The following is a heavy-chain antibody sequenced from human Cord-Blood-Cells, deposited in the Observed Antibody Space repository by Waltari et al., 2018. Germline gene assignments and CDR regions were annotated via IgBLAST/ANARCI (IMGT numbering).Heavy chain of an antibody. D-gene: IGHD3-10*01. J-gene: IGHJ6*03. V-gene: IGHV4-4*07. CDR2: IYTSGST. Sequence: QVQLQESGPGLVKPSETLSLTCTVSGGSISSNYWSWIRPPAGKGRGWIGRIYTSGSTNYNPSLKSRVTMSVDTSKNQFSLKLSSVTAADTAVYYCARGLRYYGSGSYYNYYYYYMDVWGKGTTVTVSS. CDR1: GGSISSNY. CDR3: ARGLRYYGSGSYYNYYYYYMDV.